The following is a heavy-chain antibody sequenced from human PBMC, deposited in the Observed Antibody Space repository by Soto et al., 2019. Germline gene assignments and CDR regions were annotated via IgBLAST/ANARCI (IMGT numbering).Heavy chain of an antibody. CDR1: GYSLSELS. V-gene: IGHV1-24*01. CDR2: FDPEHGET. D-gene: IGHD2-21*02. Sequence: QVQVVQSGAEVKKPGASVKVSCKVSGYSLSELSMHWVRQAPGKGLEWMGGFDPEHGETIYAQKFQGRVSMTEDTSTDTAYMELGSLTSEDTAVYYCASFDVEVVPGPFDHWGQGTLVTVSS. CDR3: ASFDVEVVPGPFDH. J-gene: IGHJ4*02.